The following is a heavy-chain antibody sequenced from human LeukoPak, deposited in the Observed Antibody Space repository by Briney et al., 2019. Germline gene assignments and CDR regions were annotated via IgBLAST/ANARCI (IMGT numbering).Heavy chain of an antibody. V-gene: IGHV3-48*01. J-gene: IGHJ3*02. CDR1: GFTFSSYS. CDR3: ARSLRGFPDAFDI. CDR2: ISSSSSTI. Sequence: GGSLRLSCAASGFTFSSYSMNWVRQAPGKGLEWVSYISSSSSTIYYADSVKGRFTISRDNAKNSLYLQMNSLRAEDTAVYYCARSLRGFPDAFDIWGQGTRVTVSS. D-gene: IGHD3-10*01.